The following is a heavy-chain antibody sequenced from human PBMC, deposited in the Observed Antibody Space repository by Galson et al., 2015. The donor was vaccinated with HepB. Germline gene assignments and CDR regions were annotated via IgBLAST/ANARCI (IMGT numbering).Heavy chain of an antibody. CDR2: VSTSGGGT. Sequence: SLRLSCAASGFIFSNYAMSWVRQAPGKGLEWVSAVSTSGGGTYYTGSTHYAGSVKSRFTISRDDSKNTLYLQMNSLRVEDTAVYYCARQQLRYFDWLLLDWFDPWGQGTLVTVSS. D-gene: IGHD3-9*01. J-gene: IGHJ5*02. CDR1: GFIFSNYA. V-gene: IGHV3-23*01. CDR3: ARQQLRYFDWLLLDWFDP.